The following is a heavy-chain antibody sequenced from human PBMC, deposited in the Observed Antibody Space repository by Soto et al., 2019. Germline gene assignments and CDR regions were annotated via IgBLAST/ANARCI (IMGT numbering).Heavy chain of an antibody. CDR2: IYYSGST. V-gene: IGHV4-59*01. Sequence: PSETLSLTCTVSGGSISSYYWSWIRQPPGKGLEWIGYIYYSGSTNYNPSLKSRVTISVDTSKNQFSLKLSSVTAADTAVYYCARDLGSGSYYDYYYYGMDVWGQGTTVTVSS. CDR3: ARDLGSGSYYDYYYYGMDV. J-gene: IGHJ6*02. CDR1: GGSISSYY. D-gene: IGHD3-10*01.